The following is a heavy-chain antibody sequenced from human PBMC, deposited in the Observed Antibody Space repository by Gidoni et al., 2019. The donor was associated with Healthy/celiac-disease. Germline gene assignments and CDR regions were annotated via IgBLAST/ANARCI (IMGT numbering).Heavy chain of an antibody. CDR2: ISYDGSNK. CDR1: GFTFSSYA. CDR3: ARDREPPSWGSSGFDY. D-gene: IGHD6-13*01. Sequence: QVQLVESGGGVVQPGRSLRLSCAASGFTFSSYAMHWVRQAPGKGLEWVAVISYDGSNKYYADSVKGRFTISRDNSKNTLYLQMSSLRAEDTAVYYCARDREPPSWGSSGFDYWGQGTLVTVSS. V-gene: IGHV3-30-3*01. J-gene: IGHJ4*02.